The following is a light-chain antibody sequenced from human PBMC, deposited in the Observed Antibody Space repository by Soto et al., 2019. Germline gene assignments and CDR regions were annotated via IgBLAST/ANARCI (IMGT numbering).Light chain of an antibody. CDR3: QQRSNWPGT. CDR2: DAS. Sequence: VVWTQSPATLSLSPGERATLSCRTSLSVSVYLDWYQKKPGQDPSILISDASNRATGIPARFSGSGSGTDFTLTISRLDPQDFAVYDCQQRSNWPGTFGQGTKVDIK. V-gene: IGKV3-11*01. CDR1: LSVSVY. J-gene: IGKJ1*01.